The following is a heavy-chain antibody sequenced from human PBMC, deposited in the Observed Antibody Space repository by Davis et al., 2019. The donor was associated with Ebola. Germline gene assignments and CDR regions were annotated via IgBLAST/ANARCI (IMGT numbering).Heavy chain of an antibody. D-gene: IGHD4-17*01. J-gene: IGHJ6*02. CDR3: ATTTTVTTIDYYGMDV. Sequence: SVTVSCKASGLTLSSYAISWVRQAPGQGLEWMGGIIPIFGTANYAQQFQGRVTITADKSTSTAYMELSSLRSEDTAVYCCATTTTVTTIDYYGMDVWGQGTTVTVSS. CDR1: GLTLSSYA. V-gene: IGHV1-69*06. CDR2: IIPIFGTA.